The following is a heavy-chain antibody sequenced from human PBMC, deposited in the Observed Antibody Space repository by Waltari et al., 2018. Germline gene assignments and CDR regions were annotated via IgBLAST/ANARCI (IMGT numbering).Heavy chain of an antibody. V-gene: IGHV3-30*02. CDR1: GFTFSNFG. CDR2: IWFDGSDK. J-gene: IGHJ4*02. D-gene: IGHD2-2*02. CDR3: AKDAFGNTYLDF. Sequence: QVNLVESGGGVVQPGGSLRLPCATSGFTFSNFGMHWVRQAPGKGLEWVALIWFDGSDKFYADSVRGRFTISRDNSARTLYLDMDSLRLDDTAMYYCAKDAFGNTYLDFWGQGTLVTVFS.